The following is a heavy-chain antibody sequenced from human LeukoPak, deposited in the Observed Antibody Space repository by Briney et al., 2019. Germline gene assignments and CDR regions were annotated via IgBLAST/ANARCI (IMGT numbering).Heavy chain of an antibody. V-gene: IGHV4-34*01. CDR3: ARGTVRGVHFDY. D-gene: IGHD3-10*01. CDR1: GGSFSGYY. CDR2: INHSGST. Sequence: SETLSLTCAVYGGSFSGYYWSWIRQPPGKGLEWIGEINHSGSTNYNPSLKSRVTISVDTSKNQFSLKLSSVTAADTAVYYCARGTVRGVHFDYWGQGTLVTVSS. J-gene: IGHJ4*02.